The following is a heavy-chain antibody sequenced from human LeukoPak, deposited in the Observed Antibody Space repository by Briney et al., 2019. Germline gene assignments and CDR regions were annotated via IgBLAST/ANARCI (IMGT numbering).Heavy chain of an antibody. Sequence: SVKVSCKASGGTFSSYAISWVRQAPGQGLEWMGRIIPILGIANYAQKFQGRVTMTRDTSTSTVYMELSSLRSEDTAVYYGARSSSGYHYWGQGTLVTVSS. CDR1: GGTFSSYA. CDR2: IIPILGIA. V-gene: IGHV1-69*04. CDR3: ARSSSGYHY. D-gene: IGHD3-22*01. J-gene: IGHJ4*02.